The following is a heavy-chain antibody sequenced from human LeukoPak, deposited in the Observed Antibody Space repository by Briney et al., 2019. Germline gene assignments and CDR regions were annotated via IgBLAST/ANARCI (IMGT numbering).Heavy chain of an antibody. CDR2: ISSSSSTM. CDR3: ARGSSYGLGKFDY. J-gene: IGHJ4*02. V-gene: IGHV3-48*01. Sequence: PGGSLRLSCAASGFTFSSYSMNWVRQAPGKGLEWVSYISSSSSTMYYADSVKGRFTISRDNAKNSLYLQMNSLRAEDTAVYYCARGSSYGLGKFDYWGQRTLVTVSS. D-gene: IGHD4-17*01. CDR1: GFTFSSYS.